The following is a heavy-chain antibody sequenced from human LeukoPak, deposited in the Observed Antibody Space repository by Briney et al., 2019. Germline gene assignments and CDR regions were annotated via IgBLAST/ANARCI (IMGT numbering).Heavy chain of an antibody. CDR2: IHYSGST. Sequence: TLSLTCTVSGGSVNSGVYYWSWIRQHPQKGLEWIGYIHYSGSTYYNPSLKSRVTISVDTPQNQFSLKLNSVTAADTAVYYCARVYDSSGYAFDYWGQGTLVTVTS. CDR1: GGSVNSGVYY. CDR3: ARVYDSSGYAFDY. J-gene: IGHJ4*02. V-gene: IGHV4-31*03. D-gene: IGHD3-22*01.